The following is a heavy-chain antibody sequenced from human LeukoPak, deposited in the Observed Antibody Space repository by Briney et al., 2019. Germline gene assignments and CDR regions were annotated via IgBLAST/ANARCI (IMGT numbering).Heavy chain of an antibody. J-gene: IGHJ4*02. CDR1: GGSISSGGYS. CDR2: IYHSGST. V-gene: IGHV4-30-2*01. Sequence: PSQTLSLTCAVSGGSISSGGYSWSWIRQPPGKGLEWIGYIYHSGSTYYNPSLKSRVTISVARSKNQFSLKLSSVAAADTAVYYCARRRGMALYYFDYWGQGTPVTVSS. CDR3: ARRRGMALYYFDY. D-gene: IGHD6-13*01.